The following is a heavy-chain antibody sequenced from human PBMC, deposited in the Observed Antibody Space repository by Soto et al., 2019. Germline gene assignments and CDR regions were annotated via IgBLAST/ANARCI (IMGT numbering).Heavy chain of an antibody. CDR1: GYTFTSYA. J-gene: IGHJ6*02. CDR2: INAGNGNT. V-gene: IGHV1-3*01. D-gene: IGHD3-9*01. CDR3: ARDLTMVGRYFDWSAYYYYGMDV. Sequence: ASVKVSCKASGYTFTSYAMHWVRQAPGQRLEWMGWINAGNGNTKYSQKFQGRVTITRDTSASTAYMELSSLRSEDTAVYYCARDLTMVGRYFDWSAYYYYGMDVWGQGTTVTVS.